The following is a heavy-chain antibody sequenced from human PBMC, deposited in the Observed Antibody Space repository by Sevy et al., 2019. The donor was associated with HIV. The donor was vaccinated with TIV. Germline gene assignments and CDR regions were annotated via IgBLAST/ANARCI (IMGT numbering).Heavy chain of an antibody. D-gene: IGHD3-22*01. J-gene: IGHJ3*02. CDR3: AKVSLTRNYYDSSGLDAFDI. V-gene: IGHV3-23*01. CDR2: ISGSGGST. CDR1: GFTFSSYA. Sequence: GGSLRLSCAASGFTFSSYAMSWVRQAPGKGLEWVSAISGSGGSTYYADSVKGRFTISRDNSKNTLYLLMNSLRAEDTAVYYCAKVSLTRNYYDSSGLDAFDIWGQGTMVTVSS.